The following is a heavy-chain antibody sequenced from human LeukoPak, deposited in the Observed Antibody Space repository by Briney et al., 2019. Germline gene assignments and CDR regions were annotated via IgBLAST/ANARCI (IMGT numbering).Heavy chain of an antibody. CDR2: ISVSGSTI. D-gene: IGHD4-23*01. CDR3: AKYTAVGVWWFDP. CDR1: GFTFTDYE. Sequence: GGSLRLSCAASGFTFTDYEMNWVRQAPGKGLEWVSYISVSGSTIYSADSVKGRFTISRDNSKNTLYLQMNSLRAEDTAVYYCAKYTAVGVWWFDPWGQGTLVTVSS. V-gene: IGHV3-48*03. J-gene: IGHJ5*02.